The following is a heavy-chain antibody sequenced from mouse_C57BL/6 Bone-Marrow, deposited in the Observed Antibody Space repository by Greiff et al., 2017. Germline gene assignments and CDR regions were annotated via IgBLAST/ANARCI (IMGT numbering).Heavy chain of an antibody. CDR1: GYTFTSYW. V-gene: IGHV1-55*01. CDR3: ARSKTTVVANYFDY. D-gene: IGHD1-1*01. Sequence: QVQLQQPGAELVKPGASVTMSCKASGYTFTSYWITWVKQRPGQGLEWIGDIYPGSGSTNYNEKFKSKATLTVDTSSSTAYMQLSSLTSEDSAVYYCARSKTTVVANYFDYWGQGTTLTVSS. CDR2: IYPGSGST. J-gene: IGHJ2*01.